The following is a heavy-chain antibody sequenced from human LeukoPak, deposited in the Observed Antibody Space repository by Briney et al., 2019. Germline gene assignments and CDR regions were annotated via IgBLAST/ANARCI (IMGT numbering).Heavy chain of an antibody. V-gene: IGHV1-2*02. CDR1: GGTFSSYA. CDR3: ARDRYSSSFDY. Sequence: ASVKVSCKASGGTFSSYAISWVRQAPGQGLEWMGWINPNSGGTNYAQKFQGRVTMTRDTSISTAYMELSRLRSDDTAVYYCARDRYSSSFDYWGQGTLVTVSS. CDR2: INPNSGGT. D-gene: IGHD6-6*01. J-gene: IGHJ4*02.